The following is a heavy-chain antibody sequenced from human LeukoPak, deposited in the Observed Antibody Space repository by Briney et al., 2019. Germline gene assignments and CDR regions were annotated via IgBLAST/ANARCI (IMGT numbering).Heavy chain of an antibody. CDR1: GGSISSSSYY. D-gene: IGHD2-8*01. V-gene: IGHV4-39*07. Sequence: SETLSLTWTVSGGSISSSSYYWGWIRQPPGKGLEWIGSIYYSGSTYYNPSLKSRVTISVDTSKNQFSLKLSSVTAADAAVYYCARDVRYCTNGVCYAWFDPWGQGTLVTVSS. CDR2: IYYSGST. J-gene: IGHJ5*02. CDR3: ARDVRYCTNGVCYAWFDP.